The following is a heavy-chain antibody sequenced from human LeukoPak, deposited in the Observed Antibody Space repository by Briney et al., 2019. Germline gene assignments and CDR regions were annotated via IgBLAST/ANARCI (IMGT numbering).Heavy chain of an antibody. CDR3: ARHEVGGDSSSGYEYYYYMDV. Sequence: GESLKISCKASGYTFTNYWIGWVRQMPGKGLEWMGIIYPDDSDTKYSPSFQGQVTISVDESIRTAYLQWSSLKASDTATYYCARHEVGGDSSSGYEYYYYMDVWGKGTAVTVSS. CDR2: IYPDDSDT. D-gene: IGHD3-3*01. CDR1: GYTFTNYW. V-gene: IGHV5-51*01. J-gene: IGHJ6*03.